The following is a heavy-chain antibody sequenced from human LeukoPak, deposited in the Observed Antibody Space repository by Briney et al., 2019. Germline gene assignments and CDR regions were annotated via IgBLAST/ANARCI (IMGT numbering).Heavy chain of an antibody. CDR3: AKDRYSSGWYYFDY. CDR2: ISWNSGSI. CDR1: GFTFDDYA. J-gene: IGHJ4*02. Sequence: GGSLRLSCAASGFTFDDYAMHWVRQAPGKGLEWVSGISWNSGSIGYADSVKGRFTISRDNAKNSLYLQMNSLRAEDTALYYCAKDRYSSGWYYFDYWGQGTLVTVSS. V-gene: IGHV3-9*01. D-gene: IGHD6-19*01.